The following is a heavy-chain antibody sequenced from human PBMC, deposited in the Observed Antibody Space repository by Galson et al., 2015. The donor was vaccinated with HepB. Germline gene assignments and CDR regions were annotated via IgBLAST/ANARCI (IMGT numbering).Heavy chain of an antibody. CDR2: ISGSGGST. Sequence: SLRLSCAASGFTFSSYAMSWVRQAPGKGLEWVSAISGSGGSTYYADSVKGRFTISRDNSKNTLYLQMNSLRAEDTAVYYCAKDREELPYFDYWGQGTLVTVSS. D-gene: IGHD3-10*01. J-gene: IGHJ4*02. V-gene: IGHV3-23*01. CDR1: GFTFSSYA. CDR3: AKDREELPYFDY.